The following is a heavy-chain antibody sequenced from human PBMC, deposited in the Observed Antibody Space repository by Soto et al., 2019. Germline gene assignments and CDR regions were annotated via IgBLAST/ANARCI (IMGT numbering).Heavy chain of an antibody. V-gene: IGHV3-53*01. CDR3: ARESIVVVPAPIRYYYGMDV. CDR1: GFTVSSNY. CDR2: IYSGGST. Sequence: GGSLRRSCAASGFTVSSNYMSWVRQAPGKGLEWVSVIYSGGSTYYADSVKGRFTISRDNSKNTLYLQMNSLRAEDTAVYYCARESIVVVPAPIRYYYGMDVWGQGTTVTVSS. J-gene: IGHJ6*02. D-gene: IGHD2-2*02.